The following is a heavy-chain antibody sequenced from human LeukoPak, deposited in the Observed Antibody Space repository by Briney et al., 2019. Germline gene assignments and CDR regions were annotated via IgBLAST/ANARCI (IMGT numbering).Heavy chain of an antibody. V-gene: IGHV3-7*04. J-gene: IGHJ4*02. D-gene: IGHD2-2*01. CDR1: GLTFSSYW. CDR2: IKQDGSEK. CDR3: ARVSAYFDY. Sequence: GGSLRLSCAASGLTFSSYWMSWVRQAPGKGLEGVGNIKQDGSEKYYVDSVKGRFTISRDNAKNSLYLQMNSLRAEDTAVYYCARVSAYFDYWGQGTLVTVSS.